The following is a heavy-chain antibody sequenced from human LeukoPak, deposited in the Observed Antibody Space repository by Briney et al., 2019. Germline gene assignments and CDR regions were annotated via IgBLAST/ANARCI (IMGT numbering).Heavy chain of an antibody. CDR3: AKGGSSYLHDAFDI. CDR1: GFTFSSYG. D-gene: IGHD2-15*01. Sequence: GGSLRLSCAASGFTFSSYGMHWVRQAPGKGLEWVAVISYDGSNKYYADSMKGRFTISRDNSKNTLYLQMNSLRAEDTAVYYCAKGGSSYLHDAFDIWGQGTMVTVSS. J-gene: IGHJ3*02. V-gene: IGHV3-30*18. CDR2: ISYDGSNK.